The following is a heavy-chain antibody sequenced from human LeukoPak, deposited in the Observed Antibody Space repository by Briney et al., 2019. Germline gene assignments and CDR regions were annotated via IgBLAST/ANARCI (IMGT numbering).Heavy chain of an antibody. Sequence: PGGSLRLSCAVSGFTFSSYSMNWVRQAPGKGLEWVPVIYSGGSTYYADSVKGRFTISRDNSKNTLYLQMNSLRAEDTAVYYCARGIAAAGTPDWGQGTLVTVSS. CDR1: GFTFSSYS. CDR3: ARGIAAAGTPD. J-gene: IGHJ4*02. CDR2: IYSGGST. V-gene: IGHV3-53*05. D-gene: IGHD6-13*01.